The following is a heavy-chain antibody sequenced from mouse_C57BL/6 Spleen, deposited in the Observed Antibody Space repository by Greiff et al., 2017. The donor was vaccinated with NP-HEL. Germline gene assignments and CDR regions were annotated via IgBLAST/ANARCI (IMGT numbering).Heavy chain of an antibody. J-gene: IGHJ4*01. CDR1: GYTFTSYW. V-gene: IGHV1-5*01. CDR2: IYPGNSDT. Sequence: VQLQQSGTVLARPGASVKMSCKTSGYTFTSYWMHWVKQRPGQGLEWIGAIYPGNSDTSYNQKFKGKAKLTAVTSASTAYMELSSLTNEDSAVYYCTRTLITTVVGAMDYWGQGTSVTVSS. CDR3: TRTLITTVVGAMDY. D-gene: IGHD1-1*01.